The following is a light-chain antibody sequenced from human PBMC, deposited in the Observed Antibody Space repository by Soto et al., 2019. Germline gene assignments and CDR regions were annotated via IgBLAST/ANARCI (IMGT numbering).Light chain of an antibody. Sequence: DIQMTQSPSSLSASVGDRLTITCRASQSIGSNLNWYQQRPGKAPKLLMYAASRLQSGVPSRFSGSRSGTEFTLTISSLQPEDFATYYCLQDHTYPRTFGQGTKVDIK. CDR2: AAS. CDR3: LQDHTYPRT. V-gene: IGKV1-17*01. J-gene: IGKJ1*01. CDR1: QSIGSN.